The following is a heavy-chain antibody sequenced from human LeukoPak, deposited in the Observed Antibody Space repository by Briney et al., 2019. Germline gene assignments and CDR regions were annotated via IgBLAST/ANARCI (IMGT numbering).Heavy chain of an antibody. CDR1: GYTFTSYG. D-gene: IGHD6-13*01. Sequence: GASVKVSCKASGYTFTSYGISWARQAPGQGLEWMGWISAYNGNTNYAQKLQGRVTMTTDTSTSTAYMELRSLRSDDTAVYYCARDVIAAAGIGWFDPWGQGTLVTVSS. V-gene: IGHV1-18*01. CDR3: ARDVIAAAGIGWFDP. J-gene: IGHJ5*02. CDR2: ISAYNGNT.